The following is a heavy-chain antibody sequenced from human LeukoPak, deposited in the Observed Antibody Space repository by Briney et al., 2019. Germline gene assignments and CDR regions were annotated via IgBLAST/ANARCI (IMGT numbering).Heavy chain of an antibody. CDR2: INPNSGGT. J-gene: IGHJ3*02. V-gene: IGHV1-2*02. Sequence: ASVKVSCEASGYTFTGYYMHWVRQAPGQGLEWMGWINPNSGGTNYAQKFQGRVTMTRDTSISTAYMELSRLRSDDTAVYYCARERYCSGDTCPWYFVIWGQGTMVTVSS. CDR3: ARERYCSGDTCPWYFVI. CDR1: GYTFTGYY. D-gene: IGHD2-15*01.